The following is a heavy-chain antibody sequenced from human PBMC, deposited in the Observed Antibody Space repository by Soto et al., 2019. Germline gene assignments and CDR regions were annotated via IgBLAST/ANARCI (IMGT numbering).Heavy chain of an antibody. CDR3: AAYYDSSGYYSGFYY. CDR1: GDSFINYY. J-gene: IGHJ4*02. V-gene: IGHV4-59*01. D-gene: IGHD3-22*01. CDR2: IYYSGST. Sequence: QVQLQESGPGLVKPSETLSLTCSVSGDSFINYYWSWIRQSPGKGLEWIGNIYYSGSTKYNPSLKSRVTMSVDTSKNQFSLKLSSVTAADTAVYYCAAYYDSSGYYSGFYYWGKGARVTVSS.